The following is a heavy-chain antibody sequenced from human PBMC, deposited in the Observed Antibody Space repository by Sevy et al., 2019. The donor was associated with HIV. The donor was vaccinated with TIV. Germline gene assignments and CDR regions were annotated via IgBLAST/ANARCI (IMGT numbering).Heavy chain of an antibody. CDR2: IHNSGST. CDR1: GGSMSSGRYY. Sequence: SETLSLTCTVSGGSMSSGRYYWSWIRHHPGEGLEWMGYIHNSGSTYYNPSLKNRVTISADMSKNHFSLKLTSVTAADTAVYYCARGGYDFWSGSESWFHPWGQGTLVTVSS. V-gene: IGHV4-31*03. CDR3: ARGGYDFWSGSESWFHP. J-gene: IGHJ5*02. D-gene: IGHD3-3*01.